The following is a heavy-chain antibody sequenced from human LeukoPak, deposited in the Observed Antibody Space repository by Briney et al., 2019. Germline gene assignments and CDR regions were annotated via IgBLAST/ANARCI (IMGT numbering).Heavy chain of an antibody. J-gene: IGHJ3*02. V-gene: IGHV4-38-2*02. CDR3: ARDLYSSRTNDAFVI. Sequence: SETLSLTCTVSGYSISNGYYWGWIRQPPGKGLEWVGSIYHRGSTYYNPSLRSRVTISLDRSKKKFSLKLTSVTAADTAVYYCARDLYSSRTNDAFVIWGQGTMVTVSS. CDR1: GYSISNGYY. D-gene: IGHD6-13*01. CDR2: IYHRGST.